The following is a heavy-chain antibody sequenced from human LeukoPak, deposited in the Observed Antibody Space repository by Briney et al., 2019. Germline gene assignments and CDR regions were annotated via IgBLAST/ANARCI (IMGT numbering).Heavy chain of an antibody. Sequence: GGSLRLSCAASGFTFSSYEMNWVRQAPGKGLEWVSYISSSGTTIYYADSVKGRFTISRDNAKNSLYLQMNSLRAEETAIYYCARILGGGSGRFDPWGQGTLVAVSS. D-gene: IGHD2-15*01. V-gene: IGHV3-48*03. J-gene: IGHJ5*02. CDR3: ARILGGGSGRFDP. CDR1: GFTFSSYE. CDR2: ISSSGTTI.